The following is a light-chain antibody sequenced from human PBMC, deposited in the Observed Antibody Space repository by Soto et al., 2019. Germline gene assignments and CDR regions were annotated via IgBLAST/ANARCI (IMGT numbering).Light chain of an antibody. CDR3: AAWDDSLNGYV. V-gene: IGLV1-44*01. CDR1: SSNIGTNA. CDR2: NNN. J-gene: IGLJ1*01. Sequence: QSVLTQPPSASGTPGQRVTISCSGGSSNIGTNAVNWYQQLPGTAPKLLIYNNNQRPSGVPDRFSGSKYGTSASLAISGLQSGDEAAYYCAAWDDSLNGYVFGTGTKVTVL.